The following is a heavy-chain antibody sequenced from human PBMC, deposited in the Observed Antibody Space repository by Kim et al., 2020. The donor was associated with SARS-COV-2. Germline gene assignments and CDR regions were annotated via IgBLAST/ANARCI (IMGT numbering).Heavy chain of an antibody. V-gene: IGHV3-9*01. CDR1: GFTFDDYA. CDR3: AKDKSVGTTPYYFDY. J-gene: IGHJ4*01. D-gene: IGHD1-26*01. CDR2: ISWNSGSI. Sequence: GGSLRLSCAASGFTFDDYAMHWVRQAPGRGLEWVSGISWNSGSIAYADSVKGRSTISRDNAKNSLYLQMNSLRAEDTALYYCAKDKSVGTTPYYFDYWG.